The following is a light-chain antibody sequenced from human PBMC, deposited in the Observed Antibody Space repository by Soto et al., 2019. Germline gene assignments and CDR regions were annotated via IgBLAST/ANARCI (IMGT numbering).Light chain of an antibody. CDR1: QSVSSN. J-gene: IGKJ5*01. CDR2: GAS. V-gene: IGKV3-15*01. Sequence: EIVMTQSPAPLSVSPGERAALSCRASQSVSSNLAWYQQRPGQAPRLLVYGASTRAAGIPARFSGSGSGTEFTLTITSLQSEDFAVYYCQQSSNWPPITFGQGTRLEIK. CDR3: QQSSNWPPIT.